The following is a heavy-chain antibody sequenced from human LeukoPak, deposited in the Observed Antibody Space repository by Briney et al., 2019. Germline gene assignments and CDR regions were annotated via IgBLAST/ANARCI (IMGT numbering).Heavy chain of an antibody. J-gene: IGHJ6*03. CDR3: AREGHYDILTGYSPVEYYYYYMDV. Sequence: GGSLRLSCAASGFSFSTHTLHWVRQAPGKGLEWVAVMSSDGNDKHYAASVKGRFTISRDNSKTTVYLQMNILRAEDTALYYCAREGHYDILTGYSPVEYYYYYMDVWGKGTTVTVSS. V-gene: IGHV3-30*04. CDR1: GFSFSTHT. CDR2: MSSDGNDK. D-gene: IGHD3-9*01.